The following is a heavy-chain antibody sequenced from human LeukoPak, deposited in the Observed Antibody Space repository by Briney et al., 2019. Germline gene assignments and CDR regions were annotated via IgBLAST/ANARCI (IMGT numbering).Heavy chain of an antibody. D-gene: IGHD5-24*01. CDR2: IYYSGST. CDR1: GGSISSYY. V-gene: IGHV4-59*01. J-gene: IGHJ5*02. Sequence: SETLSLTCTVSGGSISSYYRSWIRQPPGKGLKWIGFIYYSGSTNYNPSLKSRVTISVDTSKNQFSLKLSSVTAADTAVYYCARDLGDGYNSNWFDPWGPGALVTVSS. CDR3: ARDLGDGYNSNWFDP.